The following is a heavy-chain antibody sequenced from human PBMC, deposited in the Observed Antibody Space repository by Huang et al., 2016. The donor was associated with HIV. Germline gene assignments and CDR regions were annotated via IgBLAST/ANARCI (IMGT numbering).Heavy chain of an antibody. CDR2: IHYSGST. CDR1: GGSISSYY. V-gene: IGHV4-59*01. CDR3: ARGGPYSRDYYYYGMDV. Sequence: QVQLQESGPGLVKPSETLSLTCTVSGGSISSYYWRWLRQPPGKGLEWIGYIHYSGSTNYNPSLKSGVTTSVDTSKNQFFLKLSSVTAADTAVYYCARGGPYSRDYYYYGMDVWGQGTTVTVSS. D-gene: IGHD6-13*01. J-gene: IGHJ6*02.